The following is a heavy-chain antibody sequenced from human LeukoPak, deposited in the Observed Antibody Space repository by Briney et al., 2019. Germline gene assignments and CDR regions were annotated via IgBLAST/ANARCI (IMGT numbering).Heavy chain of an antibody. J-gene: IGHJ4*02. D-gene: IGHD3-9*01. Sequence: PSETLSLTCAVYGGSFSGYYWSWIRQPAGKGLEWIGRIYTSGSTNYNPSLKSRVTMSVDTSKNQFSLKLSSVTAADTAVYYCARDNYDILTGFFYFDYWGQGTLVTVSS. CDR1: GGSFSGYY. CDR3: ARDNYDILTGFFYFDY. CDR2: IYTSGST. V-gene: IGHV4-4*07.